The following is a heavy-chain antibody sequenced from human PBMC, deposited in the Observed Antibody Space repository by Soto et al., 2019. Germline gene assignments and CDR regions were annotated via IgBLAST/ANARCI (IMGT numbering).Heavy chain of an antibody. CDR2: ISGSCGST. CDR3: ARTGPGTYFAY. J-gene: IGHJ4*01. V-gene: IGHV3-23*01. Sequence: EVQLLESGGGLVQPGGSLRLSCAASGFTFSSYAMRWVRQAPGKGLEWVSAISGSCGSTYCADSVKGRFTICRDNSKHTLYLQMNSLRAEATAVYCGARTGPGTYFAYWGHGTLVHVSS. D-gene: IGHD6-13*01. CDR1: GFTFSSYA.